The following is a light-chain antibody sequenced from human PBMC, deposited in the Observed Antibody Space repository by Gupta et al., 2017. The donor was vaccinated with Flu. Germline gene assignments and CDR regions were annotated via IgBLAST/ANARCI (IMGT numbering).Light chain of an antibody. CDR1: SSNIGNNY. J-gene: IGLJ3*02. CDR3: GTWDSSLSAGV. CDR2: ENN. Sequence: QSVLTQLPSVSAPPGQKVTIPCSGSSSNIGNNYVSWYQQLPGTAPKLLIYENNKRPSGIPDRFSGSKSGTSATLGITGLQTGDEADYYCGTWDSSLSAGVFGGGTKLTVL. V-gene: IGLV1-51*02.